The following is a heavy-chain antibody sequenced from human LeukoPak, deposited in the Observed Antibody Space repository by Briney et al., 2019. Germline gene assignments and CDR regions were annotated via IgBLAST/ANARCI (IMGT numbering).Heavy chain of an antibody. D-gene: IGHD2-15*01. V-gene: IGHV4-4*02. Sequence: SETLSLTCAVSGGSISSSNWWSWVRQPPGKGLEWIGEIYHSGSTNYNPSLKSRVTISVDKSKNQFSLKLSSVTAADTAVYYCARGWYCSGGSRYVHRYFDYWGQGTLVTVSS. J-gene: IGHJ4*02. CDR1: GGSISSSNW. CDR2: IYHSGST. CDR3: ARGWYCSGGSRYVHRYFDY.